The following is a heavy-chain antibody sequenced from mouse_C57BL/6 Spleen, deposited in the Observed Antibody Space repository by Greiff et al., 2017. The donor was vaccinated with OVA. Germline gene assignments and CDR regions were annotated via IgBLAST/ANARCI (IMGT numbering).Heavy chain of an antibody. Sequence: VQLKESGPGLVKPSQSLSLTCSVTGYSITSGYYWNWIRQFPGNKLEWMGYISYDGSNNYNPSLKNRISITRDTSKNQFFLKLNSVTTEDTATYYCARGTFYYKRSGYFDYWGQGTTLTVSS. CDR2: ISYDGSN. CDR1: GYSITSGYY. V-gene: IGHV3-6*01. CDR3: ARGTFYYKRSGYFDY. J-gene: IGHJ2*01. D-gene: IGHD2-1*01.